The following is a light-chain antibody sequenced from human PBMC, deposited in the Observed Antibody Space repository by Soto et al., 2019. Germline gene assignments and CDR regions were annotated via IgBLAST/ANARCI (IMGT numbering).Light chain of an antibody. Sequence: DIQMTQSPPSQSASVGDRVTITCRATQSIYTYLSWYQQKPGKAPKLLISAASSLESGVPSRFSGSGSGTDFTLTISSLQPEDFATYYCQQTYSTPLTFGGGTKVDIK. CDR3: QQTYSTPLT. J-gene: IGKJ4*01. V-gene: IGKV1-39*01. CDR2: AAS. CDR1: QSIYTY.